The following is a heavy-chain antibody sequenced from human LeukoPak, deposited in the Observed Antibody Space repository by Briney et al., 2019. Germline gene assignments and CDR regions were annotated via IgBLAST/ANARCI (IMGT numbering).Heavy chain of an antibody. CDR2: IYYSGST. Sequence: PSETLSLTCAVSGGSISSGDYYWSWIRQPPGKGLGWIGYIYYSGSTYYNPSLKSRVTISVDTSKNQFSLKLSSVTAADTAVYYCAREDTAMVSLDYWGQGTLVTVSS. CDR3: AREDTAMVSLDY. D-gene: IGHD5-18*01. V-gene: IGHV4-30-4*01. CDR1: GGSISSGDYY. J-gene: IGHJ4*02.